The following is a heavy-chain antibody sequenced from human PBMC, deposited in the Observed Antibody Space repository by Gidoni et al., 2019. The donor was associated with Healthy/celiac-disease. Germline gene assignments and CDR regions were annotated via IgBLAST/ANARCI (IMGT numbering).Heavy chain of an antibody. D-gene: IGHD6-19*01. Sequence: EVQLVESGGGLVQPGRSLRRSCAASGFTFDDYAMHWVRQAPGKGLEWVSGISWNSGSICYADAVKGRFTISRDNAKNSLYLQMNSLRAEDTALYYCAKVPSSGWYLGAFDIWGQGTMVTVSS. J-gene: IGHJ3*02. CDR2: ISWNSGSI. CDR1: GFTFDDYA. CDR3: AKVPSSGWYLGAFDI. V-gene: IGHV3-9*01.